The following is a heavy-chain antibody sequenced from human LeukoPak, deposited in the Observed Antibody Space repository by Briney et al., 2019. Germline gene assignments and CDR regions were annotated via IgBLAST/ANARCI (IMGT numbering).Heavy chain of an antibody. Sequence: GASVTVSCKASGGTFSSYAISWVRQAPGQGLEWMGGLIPIFGTANYAQKFQGRVTITADESTSTAYMELSRLRSEDTAVYYCARTPYDYVWGSYRSTHCFDYWGEGTLVTVSS. V-gene: IGHV1-69*13. CDR3: ARTPYDYVWGSYRSTHCFDY. D-gene: IGHD3-16*02. CDR1: GGTFSSYA. J-gene: IGHJ4*02. CDR2: LIPIFGTA.